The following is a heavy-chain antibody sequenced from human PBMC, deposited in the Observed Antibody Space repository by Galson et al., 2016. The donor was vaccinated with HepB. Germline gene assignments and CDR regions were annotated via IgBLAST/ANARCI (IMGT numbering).Heavy chain of an antibody. CDR2: IIHILGIT. Sequence: SVKVSCKASGDTFSSYAFSWVRQAPGQGLEWMGGIIHILGITNYAQQFQDRVTITADPSTATVYMELSSLKSDDTAVYYCARDRGQTVGVPGAHGGAGVCYYHYYDMDVWGQGTTVTVS. V-gene: IGHV1-69*10. CDR1: GDTFSSYA. D-gene: IGHD3-10*01. CDR3: ARDRGQTVGVPGAHGGAGVCYYHYYDMDV. J-gene: IGHJ6*02.